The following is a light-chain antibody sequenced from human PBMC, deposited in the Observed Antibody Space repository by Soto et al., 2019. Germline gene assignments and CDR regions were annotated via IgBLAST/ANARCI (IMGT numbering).Light chain of an antibody. Sequence: QSALAQPASVSGSPGQSITISCTGTSSVVGGYNYVSWYQQHPGKAPKLIFYDVSNRPSGVSNRFSGSKSGNTASPTISGLQAEDEADYYCSSYTSSRTYIFGTGTKVTVL. J-gene: IGLJ1*01. V-gene: IGLV2-14*03. CDR1: SSVVGGYNY. CDR2: DVS. CDR3: SSYTSSRTYI.